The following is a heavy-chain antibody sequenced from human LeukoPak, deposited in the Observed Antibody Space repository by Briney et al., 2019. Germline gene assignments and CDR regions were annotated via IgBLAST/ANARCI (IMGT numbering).Heavy chain of an antibody. J-gene: IGHJ4*02. Sequence: SETLSLTCSVSGGSIGTYYWSWIRQPPGKGLECIGYIYYSGNTNYNPSLKSRVTISVDTSKNQFSLKLSSVTAADTAVYYCARLRVVRGVIIRDFDYWGQGTLVTVSS. CDR2: IYYSGNT. CDR1: GGSIGTYY. CDR3: ARLRVVRGVIIRDFDY. V-gene: IGHV4-59*08. D-gene: IGHD3-10*01.